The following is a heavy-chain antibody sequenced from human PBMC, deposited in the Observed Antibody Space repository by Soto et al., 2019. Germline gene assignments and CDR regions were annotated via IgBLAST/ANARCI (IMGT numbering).Heavy chain of an antibody. CDR2: ISGGGGST. D-gene: IGHD6-13*01. V-gene: IGHV3-23*01. CDR1: GFTFSSYA. CDR3: AKDLSSSSWAYYYGMDV. Sequence: GGSLRLSCAASGFTFSSYAMSWVRQAPGKGLEWVSAISGGGGSTYYADSVKGRFTISRDNSKNTLYLQMNSLRAEDTAVYYCAKDLSSSSWAYYYGMDVWGQGTTVTVSS. J-gene: IGHJ6*02.